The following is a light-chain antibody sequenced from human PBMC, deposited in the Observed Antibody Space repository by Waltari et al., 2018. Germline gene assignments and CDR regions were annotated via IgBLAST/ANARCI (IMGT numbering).Light chain of an antibody. CDR1: QSISHY. V-gene: IGKV3D-20*02. J-gene: IGKJ1*01. Sequence: EVVLTQSPSTLALSPGVGATLSCRASQSISHYLAWDQPKPGQAPRVLIYHASSRATGIPDRFSGSGSGTDFSLTISRLEPEDFAVYYCQHYVNLPATFGQGTKVEI. CDR3: QHYVNLPAT. CDR2: HAS.